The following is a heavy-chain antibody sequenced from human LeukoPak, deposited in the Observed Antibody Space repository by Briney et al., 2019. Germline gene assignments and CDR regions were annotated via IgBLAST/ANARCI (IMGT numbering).Heavy chain of an antibody. J-gene: IGHJ4*02. Sequence: SGPTLVNPTQTLTLTCTFSGFSLSTSGMCVSWIRQPPGKALEWLARIDWDDDKYYSTSLKTRLTISKDTSKSQVVLTMTNMDPVDTATYYCARTPIYCSGGSCYLHYFDYWGQGTLVTVSS. D-gene: IGHD2-15*01. V-gene: IGHV2-70*11. CDR2: IDWDDDK. CDR1: GFSLSTSGMC. CDR3: ARTPIYCSGGSCYLHYFDY.